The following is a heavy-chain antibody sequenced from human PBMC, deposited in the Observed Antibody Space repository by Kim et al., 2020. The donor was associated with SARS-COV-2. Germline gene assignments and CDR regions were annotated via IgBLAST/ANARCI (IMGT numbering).Heavy chain of an antibody. D-gene: IGHD2-21*02. CDR3: ARGYELAYCGGDCPASAFDL. V-gene: IGHV3-48*02. CDR2: ISSSSSTI. J-gene: IGHJ3*01. Sequence: GGSLRLSCAASGFTFSSYSMNWVRQAPGKGLEWVSYISSSSSTIYYADSVKGRFTISRDNAKNSLYLQMNSLRDEDTAVYYCARGYELAYCGGDCPASAFDLWGQGTMVTVSS. CDR1: GFTFSSYS.